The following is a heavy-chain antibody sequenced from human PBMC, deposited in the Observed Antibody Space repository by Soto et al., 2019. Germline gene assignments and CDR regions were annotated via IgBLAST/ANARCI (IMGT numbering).Heavy chain of an antibody. CDR1: GFSFSISP. V-gene: IGHV3-30-3*01. J-gene: IGHJ4*02. CDR3: ARDPKTSGGQHWAFNYFDS. Sequence: GGSLRLSCAASGFSFSISPMHWVRQAPGKGPEWVALISYDGTNKFYADSVKGRFTISRDNSKSTLYLQVDSLRPEDAAVYYCARDPKTSGGQHWAFNYFDSWVQGTLVTVS. CDR2: ISYDGTNK. D-gene: IGHD7-27*01.